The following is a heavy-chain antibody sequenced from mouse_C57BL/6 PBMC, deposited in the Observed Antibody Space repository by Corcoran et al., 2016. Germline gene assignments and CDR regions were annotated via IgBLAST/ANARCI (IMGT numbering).Heavy chain of an antibody. CDR3: ARDQNYYGSLYAMDY. V-gene: IGHV3-6*01. J-gene: IGHJ4*01. CDR2: ISYDGSN. CDR1: GYSITSGYY. Sequence: PGLVKPSQSLSLTCSVTGYSITSGYYWNWIRQFPGNKLEWMGYISYDGSNNYNPSLKNRISITRDTSKNQFFLKLNSVTTEDTATYYCARDQNYYGSLYAMDYWGQGTSVTVSS. D-gene: IGHD1-1*01.